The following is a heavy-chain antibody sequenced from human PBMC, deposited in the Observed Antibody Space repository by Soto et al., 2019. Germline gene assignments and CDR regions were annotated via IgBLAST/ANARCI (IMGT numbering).Heavy chain of an antibody. CDR1: GGSISSGDYY. V-gene: IGHV4-30-4*01. J-gene: IGHJ6*02. CDR2: IYYSGST. Sequence: SETLSLTCTVSGGSISSGDYYWSWIRQPPGKGLEWIGYIYYSGSTYYHPSLKSRVTISVDTSKNQFSLKRSSVTAADTAVYYCARDRSIFGVVALDYGMDVWGQGTTGTVSS. D-gene: IGHD3-3*01. CDR3: ARDRSIFGVVALDYGMDV.